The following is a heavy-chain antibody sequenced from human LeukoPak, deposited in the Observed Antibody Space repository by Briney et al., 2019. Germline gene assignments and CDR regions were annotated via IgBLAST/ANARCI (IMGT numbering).Heavy chain of an antibody. CDR2: ITAFGENT. D-gene: IGHD3/OR15-3a*01. J-gene: IGHJ4*02. CDR3: AKGWPVAGDIKDWFAF. Sequence: GASLRLSCEASGFMFSSYAMNWVRQTPERGLEWVSAITAFGENTYYADSVKGRFTISRDNSRSTLALQMNSLRYGDTAVYYCAKGWPVAGDIKDWFAFWGQGTLVTVSS. V-gene: IGHV3-23*01. CDR1: GFMFSSYA.